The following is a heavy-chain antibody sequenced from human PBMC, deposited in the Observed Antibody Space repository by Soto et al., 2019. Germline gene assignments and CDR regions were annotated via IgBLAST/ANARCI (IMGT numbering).Heavy chain of an antibody. CDR2: VYYSGTT. V-gene: IGHV4-30-4*01. Sequence: QVQLQEWGPGLVKPSQTLSLTCTVSGGSIRNGDYYWGWIRQPPGKGLEWIGYVYYSGTTYSHPSLNSRVSISVDTSENQFSLRLTSVTAADTAVYYCVTVNLVGAAYYFDYWGPGTRVTVSS. J-gene: IGHJ4*02. CDR1: GGSIRNGDYY. CDR3: VTVNLVGAAYYFDY. D-gene: IGHD1-26*01.